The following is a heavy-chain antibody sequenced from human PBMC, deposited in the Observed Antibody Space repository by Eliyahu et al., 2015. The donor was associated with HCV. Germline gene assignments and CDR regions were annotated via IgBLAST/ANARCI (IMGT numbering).Heavy chain of an antibody. V-gene: IGHV2-5*01. CDR2: IYWNDDK. CDR3: AHRLEMATIEYYFDY. J-gene: IGHJ4*02. CDR1: GFSLSASGVG. Sequence: QITLKESGPTLVKPTQTLTLTCTFSGFSLSASGVGVGWIRQPPGKALEWLALIYWNDDKRYSPSLKSRLTITKDTSKNQVVLTMTNMDPVDTATYYCAHRLEMATIEYYFDYWGQGTLVTVSS. D-gene: IGHD5-24*01.